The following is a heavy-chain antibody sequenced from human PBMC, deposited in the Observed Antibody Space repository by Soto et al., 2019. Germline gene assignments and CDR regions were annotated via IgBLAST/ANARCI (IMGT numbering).Heavy chain of an antibody. Sequence: PGGSLRLSCAASGFTFSSYWMHWVRQAPGKGLVWVSRINSDGSSTSYADSVKGRFTISRDNAKNTLYLQMNSLRAEDTAVYYCARVSLGEVDTAMVPKDYYYYYAMDVWGQGTTVTVSS. CDR3: ARVSLGEVDTAMVPKDYYYYYAMDV. V-gene: IGHV3-74*01. J-gene: IGHJ6*02. CDR1: GFTFSSYW. D-gene: IGHD5-18*01. CDR2: INSDGSST.